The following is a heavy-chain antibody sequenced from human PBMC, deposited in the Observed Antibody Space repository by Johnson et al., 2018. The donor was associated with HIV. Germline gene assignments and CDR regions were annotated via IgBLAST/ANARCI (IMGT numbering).Heavy chain of an antibody. CDR3: ARDSRIGTMVLLSDAFDI. Sequence: QVQLVESGGGLVQPGGSLRLSCAASGFTFSNAWMSWVRQAPGKGLEWVAVISYDGRNKYFADSVKGRFTISRDNSKNTLYLQMKSLRAEDTALYYCARDSRIGTMVLLSDAFDIWGQGTMVTVSS. CDR1: GFTFSNAW. V-gene: IGHV3-30*03. D-gene: IGHD3-10*01. J-gene: IGHJ3*02. CDR2: ISYDGRNK.